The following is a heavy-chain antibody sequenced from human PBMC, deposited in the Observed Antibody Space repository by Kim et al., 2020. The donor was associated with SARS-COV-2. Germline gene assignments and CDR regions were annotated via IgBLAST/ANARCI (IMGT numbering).Heavy chain of an antibody. Sequence: GGSLRLSCAASGFTFSSYGMHWVRQAPGKGLEWVAVISYDGSNKYYADSVKGRFTISRDNSKNTLYLQMNSLRAEDTAVYYCAKDFHLWELPPGYYFDYWGQGTLVTVSS. CDR1: GFTFSSYG. CDR2: ISYDGSNK. D-gene: IGHD1-26*01. V-gene: IGHV3-30*18. J-gene: IGHJ4*02. CDR3: AKDFHLWELPPGYYFDY.